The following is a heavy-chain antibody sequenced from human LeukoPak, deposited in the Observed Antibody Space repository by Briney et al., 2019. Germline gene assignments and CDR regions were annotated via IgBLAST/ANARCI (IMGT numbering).Heavy chain of an antibody. CDR3: ARDMRGRVATPNWFDP. Sequence: SVKVSCKASGGTFSSYAISWVRQAPGQGLEWMGGIIPIFGTANYAQKFQGRVTITTDESTSTAYMELSSLRSEDTAVYYCARDMRGRVATPNWFDPWGQGTLVTVSS. D-gene: IGHD5-12*01. CDR2: IIPIFGTA. CDR1: GGTFSSYA. V-gene: IGHV1-69*05. J-gene: IGHJ5*02.